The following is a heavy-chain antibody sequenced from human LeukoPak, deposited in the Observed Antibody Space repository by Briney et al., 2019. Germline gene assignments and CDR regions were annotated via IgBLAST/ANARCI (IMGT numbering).Heavy chain of an antibody. CDR1: GFTFGSFA. CDR2: ISGSGYYT. D-gene: IGHD3-16*01. Sequence: PGGSLRLSCEASGFTFGSFAMSWVRQAPGKGLEWVSDISGSGYYTYYAQSVKGRFTISRDNSKNTLYIDLNSLRAEDTARYFCARDGSWGDYQFYFYMDVWGKGTTVTVSS. V-gene: IGHV3-23*01. J-gene: IGHJ6*03. CDR3: ARDGSWGDYQFYFYMDV.